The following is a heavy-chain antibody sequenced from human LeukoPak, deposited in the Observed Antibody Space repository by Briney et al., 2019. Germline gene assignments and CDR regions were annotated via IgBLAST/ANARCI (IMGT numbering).Heavy chain of an antibody. CDR3: ARELNNAWSGTTSWFDP. CDR2: ISTYGSTI. V-gene: IGHV3-11*01. Sequence: PGGSLRLSCAASGFTFSDYYMTWIRQAPGKGLEWVSSISTYGSTIYCADSVKGRFTISRDNAKNSLYLQMSSLRAEDTAMYYCARELNNAWSGTTSWFDPWGQGTLVTVSS. J-gene: IGHJ5*02. D-gene: IGHD1-7*01. CDR1: GFTFSDYY.